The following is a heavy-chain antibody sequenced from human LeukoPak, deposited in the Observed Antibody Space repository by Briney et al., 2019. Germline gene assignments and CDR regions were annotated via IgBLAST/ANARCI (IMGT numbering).Heavy chain of an antibody. J-gene: IGHJ4*02. D-gene: IGHD6-13*01. Sequence: PSETLTLTCTAPGGSMSCSYWGWSRQPPGKGLEWIGHIFYSGSPNYNPSLKSRVTTSFDTSKNQISLKLSFVTAADTAVYSCASVGQVAAASTFDYWGQGTLVTVSS. CDR2: IFYSGSP. CDR3: ASVGQVAAASTFDY. V-gene: IGHV4-59*08. CDR1: GGSMSCSY.